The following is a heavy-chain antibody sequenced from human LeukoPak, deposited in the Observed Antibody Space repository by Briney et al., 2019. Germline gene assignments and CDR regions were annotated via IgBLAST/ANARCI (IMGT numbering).Heavy chain of an antibody. CDR2: MNRNSGNT. CDR3: TRGSSGRRDN. J-gene: IGHJ4*02. D-gene: IGHD6-19*01. CDR1: GYTFTSCD. Sequence: ASVKVSCKASGYTFTSCDINWVRQATGQGLEWMGWMNRNSGNTGYGQSFQGRITMTRDICIGTAYMELSNLTSEDTAIYYCTRGSSGRRDNWGQGTLVTVSA. V-gene: IGHV1-8*01.